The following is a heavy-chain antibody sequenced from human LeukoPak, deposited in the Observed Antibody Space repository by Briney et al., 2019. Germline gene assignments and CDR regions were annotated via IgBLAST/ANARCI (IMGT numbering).Heavy chain of an antibody. CDR1: GFTFSSYA. V-gene: IGHV3-53*01. Sequence: GGSLRLSCAASGFTFSSYAMSWVRQAPGKGLEWVSVIYSGGSTYYADSVKGRFTISRDNSKNTLYLQMNSLRAEDTAVYYCARGPYGDYYFDYWGQGTLVTVSS. J-gene: IGHJ4*02. D-gene: IGHD4-17*01. CDR2: IYSGGST. CDR3: ARGPYGDYYFDY.